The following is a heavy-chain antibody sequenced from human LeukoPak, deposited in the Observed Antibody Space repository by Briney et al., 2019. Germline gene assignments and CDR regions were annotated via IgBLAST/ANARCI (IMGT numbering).Heavy chain of an antibody. CDR2: IYYSGST. Sequence: SETLSLTCTVSGGSISSSSYYWGWIRQPPGKGLEWIGSIYYSGSTYYNPSLKSRVTISVDTSKNQFSLKLSSVTAADTAVYYCARGLSRSMIVRGVPFDYWGQGTLVTVSS. J-gene: IGHJ4*02. CDR1: GGSISSSSYY. CDR3: ARGLSRSMIVRGVPFDY. D-gene: IGHD3-10*02. V-gene: IGHV4-39*07.